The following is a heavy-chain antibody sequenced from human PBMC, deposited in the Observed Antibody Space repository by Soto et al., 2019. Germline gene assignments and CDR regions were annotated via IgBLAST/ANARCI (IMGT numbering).Heavy chain of an antibody. Sequence: EVQMLESGGGLVHPGGSLRLSCAASGFTFSNYAMNWVRQAPGKGLEWVSSISGSGRNTYYADSVKGLLTISRDSAKNTLYLHMNSLRVEDTGVYYCAKDLNGSGIFTSYYHYGMDAWGQGTTVTVSS. D-gene: IGHD3-10*01. J-gene: IGHJ6*02. CDR2: ISGSGRNT. V-gene: IGHV3-23*01. CDR3: AKDLNGSGIFTSYYHYGMDA. CDR1: GFTFSNYA.